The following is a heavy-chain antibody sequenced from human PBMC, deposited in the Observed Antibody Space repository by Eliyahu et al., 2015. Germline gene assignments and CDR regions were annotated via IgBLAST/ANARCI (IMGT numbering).Heavy chain of an antibody. D-gene: IGHD4-23*01. CDR2: XNPSGGST. CDR3: ARIWPHVHGGSNYYYYGMDV. Sequence: QVQLVQSGAEVKKPGASVKVSCKASGYTFTSYYMHWVRQAPGQGLEWMGIXNPSGGSTSYAQKFQGRVTMTRDTSTSTVYMELSSLRSEDTAVYYCARIWPHVHGGSNYYYYGMDVWGQGTTVTVSS. CDR1: GYTFTSYY. J-gene: IGHJ6*02. V-gene: IGHV1-46*01.